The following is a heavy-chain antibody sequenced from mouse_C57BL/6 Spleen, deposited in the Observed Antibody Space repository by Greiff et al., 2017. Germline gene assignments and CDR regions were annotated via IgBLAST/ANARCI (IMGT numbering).Heavy chain of an antibody. J-gene: IGHJ3*01. CDR2: ISDGGSYT. D-gene: IGHD2-3*01. CDR3: ARDDDGYRFAY. V-gene: IGHV5-4*01. CDR1: GFTFSSSA. Sequence: EVLLVESGGGLVKPGGSLKLSCAASGFTFSSSAMSWVRQTPEKRLEWVATISDGGSYTYYPDIVKGRFTISRDNAKNNLYLQMSHLKSEDTAMFYCARDDDGYRFAYWGHGTLGTVSA.